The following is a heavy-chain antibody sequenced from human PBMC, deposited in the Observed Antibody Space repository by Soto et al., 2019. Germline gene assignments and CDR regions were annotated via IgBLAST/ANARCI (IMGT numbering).Heavy chain of an antibody. CDR3: ARDRYSSSEGYGMDV. V-gene: IGHV4-4*07. Sequence: TVSGGSISSYYWSWIRQPAGKGLEWIGRIYTSGSTNYNPSLKSRVTMSVDTSKNQFSLKLSSVTAADTAVYYCARDRYSSSEGYGMDVWGQGTTVTVSS. J-gene: IGHJ6*02. D-gene: IGHD6-6*01. CDR1: GGSISSYY. CDR2: IYTSGST.